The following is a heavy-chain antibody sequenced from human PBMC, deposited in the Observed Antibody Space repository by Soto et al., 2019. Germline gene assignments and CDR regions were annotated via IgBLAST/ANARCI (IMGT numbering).Heavy chain of an antibody. CDR1: GFTFSSYA. Sequence: EVQLLESGGGLVQPGGSLRLSCAASGFTFSSYAMSWVRQAPGKGLEWVSAISGSCGSTYYADSVKGRFTISRDNSKNTLYLQMNSLRAEDTAVYYCAKVRLGYEYNYYYYYMDVWGKGTTVTVSS. V-gene: IGHV3-23*01. D-gene: IGHD6-6*01. CDR2: ISGSCGST. CDR3: AKVRLGYEYNYYYYYMDV. J-gene: IGHJ6*03.